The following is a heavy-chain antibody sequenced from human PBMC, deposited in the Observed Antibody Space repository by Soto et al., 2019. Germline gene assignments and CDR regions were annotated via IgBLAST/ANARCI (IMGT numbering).Heavy chain of an antibody. J-gene: IGHJ5*02. CDR2: INHSGST. CDR1: GGCSSGYY. V-gene: IGHV4-34*01. CDR3: ARRYCSGGSCPIGNNWFDP. D-gene: IGHD2-15*01. Sequence: TSETLSLTCAVYGGCSSGYYWSWIRQPPGKGLEWIGEINHSGSTNYNPSLKSRVTISVDTSKNQFSLKLSSVTAADTAVYYCARRYCSGGSCPIGNNWFDPWGQGTLVTVS.